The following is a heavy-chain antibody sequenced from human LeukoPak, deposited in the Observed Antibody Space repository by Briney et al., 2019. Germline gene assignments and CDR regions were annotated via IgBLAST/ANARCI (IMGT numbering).Heavy chain of an antibody. V-gene: IGHV3-23*01. D-gene: IGHD6-6*01. CDR2: IRGSGGST. J-gene: IGHJ5*02. Sequence: GGSLRLSCAASGFTFSSYAMHWVRQAPGRGLEWVSAIRGSGGSTYYADSVKGRFTISRDNPKNTLYLQMNSLRAEDTAVYYCAKGSRSSSPLDWFDPWGQGTLVTVSS. CDR3: AKGSRSSSPLDWFDP. CDR1: GFTFSSYA.